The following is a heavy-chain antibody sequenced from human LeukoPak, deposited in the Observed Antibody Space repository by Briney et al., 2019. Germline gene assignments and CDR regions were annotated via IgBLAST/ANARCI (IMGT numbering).Heavy chain of an antibody. CDR2: ISSSSTYI. V-gene: IGHV3-21*01. D-gene: IGHD3-10*01. J-gene: IGHJ3*02. CDR3: ARERPYGSGSRGFDI. CDR1: GFTFSSYN. Sequence: KAGGSLRLSCAASGFTFSSYNLNWVRQAPGKGLEWVSSISSSSTYIYYADSVKGRFTISRDNAKNSLYLQMNSLRAEDTAVYYCARERPYGSGSRGFDIWGQGTMVTVSS.